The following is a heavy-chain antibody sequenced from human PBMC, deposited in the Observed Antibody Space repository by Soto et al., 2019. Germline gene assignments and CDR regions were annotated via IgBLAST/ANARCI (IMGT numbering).Heavy chain of an antibody. J-gene: IGHJ5*02. Sequence: QVQLQESGPGVVKPSDTLSVTCTVSGGSVSSRCRFWSWIRQPPGGGLAWIGYIYYTGNTNYSPSLKSRATLSVDTSRNQFSLRLTSVTAADTAIYYCARYDAESGSNKLDPWGQGTLVTVSS. V-gene: IGHV4-61*01. CDR2: IYYTGNT. D-gene: IGHD5-12*01. CDR3: ARYDAESGSNKLDP. CDR1: GGSVSSRCRF.